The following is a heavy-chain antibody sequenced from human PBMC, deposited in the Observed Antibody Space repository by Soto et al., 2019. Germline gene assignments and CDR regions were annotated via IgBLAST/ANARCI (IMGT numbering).Heavy chain of an antibody. Sequence: SETLSLTCTVSGASITGSSYWSWIRQPAGKGLEWIGRFSLSGTTNYNPSLRSRVTMSADVSKNQFSLRLTSVTAADTALYYCARGMTPPGAPAWYYFDSWGQGTLVTVSS. CDR1: GASITGSSY. CDR2: FSLSGTT. CDR3: ARGMTPPGAPAWYYFDS. V-gene: IGHV4-4*07. D-gene: IGHD2-8*02. J-gene: IGHJ4*02.